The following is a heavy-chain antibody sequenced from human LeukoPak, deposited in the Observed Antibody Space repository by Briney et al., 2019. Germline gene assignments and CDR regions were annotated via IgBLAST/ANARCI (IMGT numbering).Heavy chain of an antibody. D-gene: IGHD2-2*01. CDR2: IYTSGST. V-gene: IGHV4-61*02. CDR3: ARDLIKRNQPPRYYFDY. J-gene: IGHJ4*02. CDR1: GGSISSGSYY. Sequence: SQTLSLTCTVSGGSISSGSYYWSWIRQPAGKGLEWIGRIYTSGSTNYNPSLKSRVTMSVDTSKNQFSLKLSSVTAADTAVYYCARDLIKRNQPPRYYFDYWGQGTLVTVSS.